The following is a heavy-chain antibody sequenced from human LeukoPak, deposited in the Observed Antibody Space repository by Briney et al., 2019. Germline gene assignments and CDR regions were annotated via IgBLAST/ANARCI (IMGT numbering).Heavy chain of an antibody. V-gene: IGHV4-59*01. CDR2: MYYSGST. J-gene: IGHJ4*02. CDR3: AREWYSGYDPRLFDY. CDR1: GGSISSYY. D-gene: IGHD5-12*01. Sequence: SETLSLTCTVSGGSISSYYWSWIRQTPGKGGEGIGYMYYSGSTNYNTSLKRRVTISVDPSKNQFSLKLSSLTAADTAVYYCAREWYSGYDPRLFDYWGQGTLVTVSS.